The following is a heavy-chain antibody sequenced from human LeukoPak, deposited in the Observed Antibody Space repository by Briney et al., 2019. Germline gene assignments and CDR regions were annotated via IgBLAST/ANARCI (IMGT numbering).Heavy chain of an antibody. V-gene: IGHV4-34*01. CDR1: GGSFSGYY. D-gene: IGHD2-21*02. CDR3: ARARPPAYCGGDCLIFWFDP. J-gene: IGHJ5*02. CDR2: INHSGST. Sequence: TSETLSLTCAVYGGSFSGYYWSWIRQPPGKGLEWIGEINHSGSTNYDPSLKSRVTISVDTSKNQFSLKLSSVTAADTAVYYCARARPPAYCGGDCLIFWFDPWGQGTLVTVSS.